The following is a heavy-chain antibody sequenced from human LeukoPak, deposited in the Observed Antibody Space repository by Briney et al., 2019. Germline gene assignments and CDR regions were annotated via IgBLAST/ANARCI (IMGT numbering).Heavy chain of an antibody. D-gene: IGHD3-10*01. CDR1: GGTFSSYA. J-gene: IGHJ4*02. V-gene: IGHV1-2*02. Sequence: ASVKVSCKASGGTFSSYAISWVRQAPGQGLEWMGWINPNSGGTNYAQKFQGRVTMTRDTSISTAYMELSRLRSDDTAVYYCARDLYVLVRGVIAPFDYWGQGTLVTVSS. CDR2: INPNSGGT. CDR3: ARDLYVLVRGVIAPFDY.